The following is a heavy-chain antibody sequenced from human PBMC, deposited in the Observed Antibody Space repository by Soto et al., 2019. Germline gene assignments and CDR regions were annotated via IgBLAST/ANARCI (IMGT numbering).Heavy chain of an antibody. D-gene: IGHD5-18*01. CDR2: IDPSDSYT. V-gene: IGHV5-10-1*01. CDR3: ASQYDVDTAMDSYGMDV. Sequence: GESQKISCKGAGYSFTSYWISWVRQMAGKGLEWMGRIDPSDSYTNYSPSFQGHVTISADKSISTAYLQWSSLKASDTAMYYCASQYDVDTAMDSYGMDVWGQGTTVTVSS. J-gene: IGHJ6*02. CDR1: GYSFTSYW.